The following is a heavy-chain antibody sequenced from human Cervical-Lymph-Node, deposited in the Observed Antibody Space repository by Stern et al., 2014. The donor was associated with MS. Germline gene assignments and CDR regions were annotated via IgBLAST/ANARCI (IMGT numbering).Heavy chain of an antibody. Sequence: QVQLQESGPGLVKPSETLSLTCTVSGGSIPRYFLSWIRLPPGKGLEWIGNINHSGGTNYNPSLKRRVTISKDTAKTHISPRVSSVTAADSAVYYCARLSPGSGTAVEPAVSDFYGMDVWGQGTTVTVSS. CDR1: GGSIPRYF. D-gene: IGHD2-2*01. V-gene: IGHV4-59*08. J-gene: IGHJ6*02. CDR3: ARLSPGSGTAVEPAVSDFYGMDV. CDR2: INHSGGT.